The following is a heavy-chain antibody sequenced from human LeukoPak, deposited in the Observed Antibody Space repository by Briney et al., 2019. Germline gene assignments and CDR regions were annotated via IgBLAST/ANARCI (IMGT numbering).Heavy chain of an antibody. CDR2: INPNSGGT. D-gene: IGHD3-22*01. CDR1: GYTFTGYY. CDR3: ARGVCYYDSSGFGSGDY. J-gene: IGHJ4*02. Sequence: ASVKVSCKASGYTFTGYYMHWVRQAPGQGLEWMGWINPNSGGTNYAQKFQGRVTMTRDTSISTAYMELSRLRSDDTAVYYCARGVCYYDSSGFGSGDYWGQGTLVTVSS. V-gene: IGHV1-2*02.